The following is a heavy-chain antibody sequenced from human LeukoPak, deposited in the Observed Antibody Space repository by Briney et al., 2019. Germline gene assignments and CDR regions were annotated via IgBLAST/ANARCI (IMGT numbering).Heavy chain of an antibody. CDR1: GGSISSSSYY. Sequence: SETLSLTCTGSGGSISSSSYYWGWIRQPPGKGLEWIGSIYYSGSTYYNPSLKSRVTISVDTSKNQFSLKLSSVTAADTAVYYCARGSSISSGWYTSDYWGQGTLVTVSS. V-gene: IGHV4-39*07. CDR2: IYYSGST. J-gene: IGHJ4*02. D-gene: IGHD6-19*01. CDR3: ARGSSISSGWYTSDY.